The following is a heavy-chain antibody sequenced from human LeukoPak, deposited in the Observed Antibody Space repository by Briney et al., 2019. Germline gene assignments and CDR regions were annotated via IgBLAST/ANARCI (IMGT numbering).Heavy chain of an antibody. D-gene: IGHD3-10*01. V-gene: IGHV4-34*01. CDR1: GGSFSGYY. Sequence: SETLSLTCAVYGGSFSGYYWSWIRQPPGKGLEWIGEINHSGSTNYNPFLKSRVTISVDTSKNQFSLKLSSVTAADTAVYYCARKELHRGNYYYYGMDVWGQGTTVTVSS. J-gene: IGHJ6*02. CDR2: INHSGST. CDR3: ARKELHRGNYYYYGMDV.